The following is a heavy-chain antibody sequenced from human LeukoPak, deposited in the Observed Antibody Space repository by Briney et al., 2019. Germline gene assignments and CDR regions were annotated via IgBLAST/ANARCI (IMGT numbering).Heavy chain of an antibody. V-gene: IGHV3-23*01. D-gene: IGHD2-15*01. CDR3: AKALTGEDYGMDV. CDR1: GFTFSSYA. J-gene: IGHJ6*02. Sequence: GGSLRLSCAASGFTFSSYAMSWVRQAPGKGLEWVSVIAGSGGGTYYADSVKGRFTISRDTSKNTLYLQVNSLRAEDTAVYYCAKALTGEDYGMDVWGQGTTVTVSS. CDR2: IAGSGGGT.